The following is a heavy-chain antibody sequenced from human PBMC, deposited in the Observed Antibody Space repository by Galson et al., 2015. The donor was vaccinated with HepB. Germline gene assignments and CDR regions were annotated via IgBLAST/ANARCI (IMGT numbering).Heavy chain of an antibody. D-gene: IGHD6-13*01. CDR1: GFTFSSYA. CDR3: AREIRSSWYRFDY. CDR2: ISYDGSNK. Sequence: SLRLSCAASGFTFSSYAMHWVRQAPGKGLEWVAVISYDGSNKYYADSVKGRFTISRDNSKNTLYLQMNSLRAEDTAVYYCAREIRSSWYRFDYWGQGTLVTVSS. V-gene: IGHV3-30-3*01. J-gene: IGHJ4*02.